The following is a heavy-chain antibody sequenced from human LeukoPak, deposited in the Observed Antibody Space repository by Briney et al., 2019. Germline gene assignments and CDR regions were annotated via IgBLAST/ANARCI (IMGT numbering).Heavy chain of an antibody. CDR3: ARARIVGANKGGFDF. CDR2: ISSSSSYT. V-gene: IGHV3-11*03. CDR1: GFTFSDYY. D-gene: IGHD1-26*01. Sequence: GGSLRLSCAASGFTFSDYYMSWIRQAPGKGLEWVSYISSSSSYTNYADSVKGRFTISRDNAKNSLYLQMNSLRAEDTAVYYCARARIVGANKGGFDFWGQRTLVPVSS. J-gene: IGHJ4*02.